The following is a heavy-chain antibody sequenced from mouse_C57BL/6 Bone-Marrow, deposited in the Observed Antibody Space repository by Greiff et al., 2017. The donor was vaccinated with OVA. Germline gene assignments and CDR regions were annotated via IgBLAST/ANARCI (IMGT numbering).Heavy chain of an antibody. CDR3: ARMVVATPYAMDY. CDR2: IYPGGGYT. Sequence: VKLMESGAELVRPGTSVKMSCKASGYTFTNYWIGWAKQRPGHGLEWIGDIYPGGGYTNYNEKFKGKATLTADKSSSTAYMQFSSLTSGDSAIYYCARMVVATPYAMDYWGQGTSVTVSS. CDR1: GYTFTNYW. D-gene: IGHD1-1*01. V-gene: IGHV1-63*01. J-gene: IGHJ4*01.